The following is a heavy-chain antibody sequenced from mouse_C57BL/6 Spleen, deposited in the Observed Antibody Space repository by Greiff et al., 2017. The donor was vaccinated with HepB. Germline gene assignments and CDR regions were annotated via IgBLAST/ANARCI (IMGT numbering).Heavy chain of an antibody. CDR3: ARGYGSSPFAY. Sequence: QVQLQQPGAELVKPGASVKLSCKASGYTFTSYWMQWVKQRPGQGLEWIGEIDPSDSYTNYNQKFKGKATLTVDTSSSTAYMQLSSLTSEDSAVYCCARGYGSSPFAYWGQGTLVTVSA. J-gene: IGHJ3*01. V-gene: IGHV1-50*01. D-gene: IGHD1-1*01. CDR1: GYTFTSYW. CDR2: IDPSDSYT.